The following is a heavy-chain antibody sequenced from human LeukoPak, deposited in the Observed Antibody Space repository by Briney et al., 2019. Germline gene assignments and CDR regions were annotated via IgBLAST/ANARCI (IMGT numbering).Heavy chain of an antibody. CDR3: TKGVLGGTQSVSAGLDS. V-gene: IGHV3-30*18. D-gene: IGHD6-13*01. CDR1: GFTFSNYG. CDR2: ISYDGSNK. J-gene: IGHJ4*02. Sequence: GRSLRLSCVASGFTFSNYGMHWVRQAPGKGLEWVAVISYDGSNKYYADSVKGRFTISRDNSKNTLYLQMNSLRAEDTAVYYCTKGVLGGTQSVSAGLDSWGQGTLVSVSS.